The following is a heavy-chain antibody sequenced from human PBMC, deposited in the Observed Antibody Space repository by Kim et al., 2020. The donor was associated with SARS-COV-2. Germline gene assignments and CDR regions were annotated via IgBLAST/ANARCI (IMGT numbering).Heavy chain of an antibody. D-gene: IGHD6-13*01. CDR3: ARPRSGVAAAAPFDY. V-gene: IGHV4-39*01. Sequence: SETQSLTCTVSGGSISSSSYYWGWIRQPPGKGLEWIGSIYYSGSTYYNPSLKSRVTISVDTSKNQFSLKLSSVTAADTAVYYCARPRSGVAAAAPFDYWGQGTLVTVSS. J-gene: IGHJ4*02. CDR2: IYYSGST. CDR1: GGSISSSSYY.